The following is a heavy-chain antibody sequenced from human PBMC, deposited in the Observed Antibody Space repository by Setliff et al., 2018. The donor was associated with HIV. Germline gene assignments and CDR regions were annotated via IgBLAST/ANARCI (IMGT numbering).Heavy chain of an antibody. CDR2: IYYSGST. CDR1: GGSISSYY. D-gene: IGHD3-3*01. V-gene: IGHV4-59*01. Sequence: PSETLSLTCTVSGGSISSYYWSWIRQPPGKGLEWIGYIYYSGSTNYNPSLKSRVTISVDTSKNQFSLKLSSVTAADTAVYYCARDRKSLGYNFWSGFRPDAAFDIWGQGTMVTVSS. CDR3: ARDRKSLGYNFWSGFRPDAAFDI. J-gene: IGHJ3*02.